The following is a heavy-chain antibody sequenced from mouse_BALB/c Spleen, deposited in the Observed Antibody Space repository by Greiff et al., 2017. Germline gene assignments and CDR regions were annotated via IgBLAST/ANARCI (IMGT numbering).Heavy chain of an antibody. D-gene: IGHD1-2*01. CDR3: TRGTTATDCDY. CDR2: IFPSDSYT. V-gene: IGHV1-69*02. Sequence: VQLQQPGAELVRPGASVKLSCKASGYTFTSYWINWVKQRPGQGLEWFGNIFPSDSYTNYNQKFKDKATLTVDKSSSTAYMQLSSPTSEDSAVYYCTRGTTATDCDYWGQGTTLTVSS. J-gene: IGHJ2*01. CDR1: GYTFTSYW.